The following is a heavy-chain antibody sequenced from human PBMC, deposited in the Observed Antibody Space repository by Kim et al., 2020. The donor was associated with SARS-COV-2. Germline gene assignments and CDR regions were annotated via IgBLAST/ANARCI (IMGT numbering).Heavy chain of an antibody. D-gene: IGHD3-22*01. CDR3: ARRKRHYYDSSGYYYY. J-gene: IGHJ6*01. CDR2: IYYSGST. CDR1: GGSISSSSYY. V-gene: IGHV4-39*01. Sequence: SETLSLTCTVSGGSISSSSYYWGWIRQPPGKGLEWIGSIYYSGSTYYNPSLKSRVTISVDTSKNQFSLKLSSVTAADTAVYYCARRKRHYYDSSGYYYY.